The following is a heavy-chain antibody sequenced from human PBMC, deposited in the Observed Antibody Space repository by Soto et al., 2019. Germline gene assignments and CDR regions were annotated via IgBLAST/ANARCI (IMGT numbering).Heavy chain of an antibody. Sequence: QVQLQESGPGLVRPSGALSVTCAVSGDSISRSHWWSWVRQSPGKGLEWIGQISHSGITNYNPSLKSRVTISGDKSKNQRSLKLTSVTAADTAVYYWARVRYDRSGFDHWGQGTLVSVSS. CDR1: GDSISRSHW. CDR2: ISHSGIT. V-gene: IGHV4-4*02. J-gene: IGHJ4*02. CDR3: ARVRYDRSGFDH. D-gene: IGHD3-22*01.